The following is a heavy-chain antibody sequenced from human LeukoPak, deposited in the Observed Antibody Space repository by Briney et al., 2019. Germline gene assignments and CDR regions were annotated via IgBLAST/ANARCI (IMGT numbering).Heavy chain of an antibody. J-gene: IGHJ4*02. V-gene: IGHV1-69-2*01. CDR2: VDPEDGET. CDR1: GYTFTYYY. D-gene: IGHD2-2*01. CDR3: ATDAGHCSSISCDPRPLDY. Sequence: RASVKVSCKASGYTFTYYYMYWVRQVSGKGLEWMGRVDPEDGETIIAEKFRDRVTISADTSTDTAYMELSSLRPEDTAVYYCATDAGHCSSISCDPRPLDYWGQGTLVTVSS.